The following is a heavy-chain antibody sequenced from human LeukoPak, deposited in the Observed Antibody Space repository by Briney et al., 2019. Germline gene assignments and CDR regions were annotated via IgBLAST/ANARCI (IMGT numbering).Heavy chain of an antibody. CDR1: GGSISSYY. CDR3: ASSRVAAGNFDY. J-gene: IGHJ4*02. V-gene: IGHV4-59*01. D-gene: IGHD6-13*01. CDR2: IYYSGST. Sequence: SETLSLTCTGSGGSISSYYWSWIRQPPGKGLEWIGYIYYSGSTNYNPSLKSRVTISVDTSKNQFSLKLSSVTAADTAVYYCASSRVAAGNFDYWGQGTLVTVSS.